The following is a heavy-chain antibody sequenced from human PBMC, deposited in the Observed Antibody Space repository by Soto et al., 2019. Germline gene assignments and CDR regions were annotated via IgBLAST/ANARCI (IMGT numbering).Heavy chain of an antibody. CDR3: ARGSLFGDYGDFDY. CDR1: GGTFSRNG. D-gene: IGHD4-17*01. V-gene: IGHV1-69*01. J-gene: IGHJ4*02. CDR2: IIAMFTTP. Sequence: QVQLVQSGAEVKKPGSSVKVSCKVSGGTFSRNGISWVRQAPGQGLEWMGGIIAMFTTPNYAQKFQDRVTITADESTSTVYMGLSSLRSDDTAFYYCARGSLFGDYGDFDYWGQGTLVTVSS.